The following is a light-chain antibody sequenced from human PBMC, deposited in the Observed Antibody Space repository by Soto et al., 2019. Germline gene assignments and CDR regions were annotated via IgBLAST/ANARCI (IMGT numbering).Light chain of an antibody. CDR2: GAS. J-gene: IGKJ1*01. V-gene: IGKV3-15*01. CDR1: QSVSSN. CDR3: QQYNKWPPWT. Sequence: EIVMTQSLATLSVSPGERATLSCRASQSVSSNLAWYQQKPGQAPRLLIYGASTRATGIPDRFSGSGSGTEFTLTISSLQSEDFAVYYCQQYNKWPPWTFGQGTKVEIK.